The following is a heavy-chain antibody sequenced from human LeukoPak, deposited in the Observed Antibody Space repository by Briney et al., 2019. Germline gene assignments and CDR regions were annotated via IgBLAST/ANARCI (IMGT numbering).Heavy chain of an antibody. D-gene: IGHD3-10*01. J-gene: IGHJ6*02. CDR3: ARIWFGAPYYYYGMDV. Sequence: GGSLRLSCVASGFTFSSYSMNWVRQAPGKGLEWVSSISSSSSYIYYADSVKGRFTISRDNAKNSLYLQMNSLRAEDTAVYYCARIWFGAPYYYYGMDVWGQGTTVTVSS. V-gene: IGHV3-21*01. CDR2: ISSSSSYI. CDR1: GFTFSSYS.